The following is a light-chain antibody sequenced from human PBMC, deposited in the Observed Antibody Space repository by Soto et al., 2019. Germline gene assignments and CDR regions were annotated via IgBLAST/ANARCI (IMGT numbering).Light chain of an antibody. CDR1: QGISSA. J-gene: IGKJ2*01. CDR2: DAS. Sequence: AIQLTQSPSSLSASVGDRVTITCRASQGISSALAWYQQKPGKAPKLLIYDASSLESGVPSRFSGSGSGTDFTIAISSLQTEDFAAYYCQQFNSYPLFGQGTKLEIK. CDR3: QQFNSYPL. V-gene: IGKV1-13*02.